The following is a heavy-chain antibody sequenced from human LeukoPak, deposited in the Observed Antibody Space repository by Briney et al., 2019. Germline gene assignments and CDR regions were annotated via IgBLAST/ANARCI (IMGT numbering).Heavy chain of an antibody. V-gene: IGHV3-21*01. CDR2: ISHSSEYI. CDR3: VRDGGSRAAPLDY. CDR1: GFSINIYS. J-gene: IGHJ4*02. Sequence: GGSLRLSCEASGFSINIYSMNWVRQAPGQGLEWVSSISHSSEYIYYGDSAKGRFTISRDNAKNSLYLQMNSLRVEDTAVYFCVRDGGSRAAPLDYWGQGTQVTVSS. D-gene: IGHD3-16*01.